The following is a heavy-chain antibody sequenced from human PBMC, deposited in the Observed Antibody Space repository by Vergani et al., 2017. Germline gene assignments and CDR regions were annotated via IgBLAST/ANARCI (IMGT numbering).Heavy chain of an antibody. CDR2: IFYSGTT. D-gene: IGHD6-25*01. J-gene: IGHJ6*03. CDR1: GGSISSGDHC. CDR3: ARVDTQVPATSHFYYMDV. Sequence: QVQLQESGPGVVKPSQTLSLTFAVSGGSISSGDHCWTWIRHRPGKGLEWIGYIFYSGTTYDNPSLRSRLTISVDTSQNQFSLKLRSVTAADTAVYYCARVDTQVPATSHFYYMDVWGKGTTVVVSS. V-gene: IGHV4-31*11.